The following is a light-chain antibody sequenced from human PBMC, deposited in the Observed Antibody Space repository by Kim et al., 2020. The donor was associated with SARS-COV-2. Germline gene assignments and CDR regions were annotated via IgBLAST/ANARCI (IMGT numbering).Light chain of an antibody. J-gene: IGLJ3*02. CDR1: SLRSYY. CDR3: NSRDSSGNHWV. V-gene: IGLV3-19*01. CDR2: GKN. Sequence: ALGQTDRITCQGDSLRSYYASWYQQKPGQAPVLVIYGKNNRPSGIPDRFSSSSSGNTASLTITGAQAEDEADYYCNSRDSSGNHWVFGGGTQLTVL.